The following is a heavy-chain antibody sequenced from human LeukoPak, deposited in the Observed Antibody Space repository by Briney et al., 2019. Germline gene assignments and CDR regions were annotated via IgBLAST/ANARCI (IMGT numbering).Heavy chain of an antibody. CDR2: FDPENVDM. CDR3: ATNCLRGDNLQPDDTVDV. J-gene: IGHJ3*01. CDR1: GHTLSELA. V-gene: IGHV1-24*01. D-gene: IGHD1-1*01. Sequence: ASVKVSCKVSGHTLSELAIHGVRPAPGKGLEWVGGFDPENVDMGYAQNFQGRVTMTADTSTDTAYMELSSLRSGDTAVYYCATNCLRGDNLQPDDTVDVWGQGTMVTVSA.